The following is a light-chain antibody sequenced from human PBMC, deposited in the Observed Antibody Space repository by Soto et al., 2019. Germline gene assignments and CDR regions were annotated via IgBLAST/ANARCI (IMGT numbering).Light chain of an antibody. CDR3: SSYTSSSTDVV. CDR1: SSDVGGYNY. Sequence: QSALTQPASVSGSPGQSITISCTGTSSDVGGYNYVSWYQQHPGKAPKLMIYDVSNRPSGVSYRFSGSKSGNTASLTISGLHAEDDADYYCSSYTSSSTDVVFGGGTKLTVL. CDR2: DVS. J-gene: IGLJ2*01. V-gene: IGLV2-14*01.